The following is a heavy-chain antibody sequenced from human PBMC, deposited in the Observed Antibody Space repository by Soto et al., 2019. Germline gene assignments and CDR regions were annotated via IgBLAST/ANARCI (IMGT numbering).Heavy chain of an antibody. CDR1: GFSFSSYA. D-gene: IGHD3-3*01. Sequence: GGSLRLSCAASGFSFSSYAMSWVRQAPGKGLEWVSAISGSGGSTYYADSVKGRFTISRDNSKNTLYLQMNSLRAEDTAVYYCAKGSTRITIFGVVYFDYWGQGTLVTVSS. J-gene: IGHJ4*02. V-gene: IGHV3-23*01. CDR3: AKGSTRITIFGVVYFDY. CDR2: ISGSGGST.